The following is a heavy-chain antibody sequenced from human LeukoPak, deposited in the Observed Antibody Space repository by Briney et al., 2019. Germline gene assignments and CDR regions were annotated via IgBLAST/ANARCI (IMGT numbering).Heavy chain of an antibody. V-gene: IGHV3-21*01. CDR1: GFTFSSYS. Sequence: PGGSLRLSCAASGFTFSSYSMSWVRLAPGKGLEWVSSISSSSSYIYYADSVKGRFTISRDNAKNSLYLQMNSLRAEDTAVYYCARSNGGNSNCDYWGQGTLVTVSS. CDR2: ISSSSSYI. D-gene: IGHD4-23*01. J-gene: IGHJ4*02. CDR3: ARSNGGNSNCDY.